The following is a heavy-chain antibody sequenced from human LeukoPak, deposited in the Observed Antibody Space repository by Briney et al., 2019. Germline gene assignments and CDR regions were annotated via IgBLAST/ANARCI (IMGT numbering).Heavy chain of an antibody. D-gene: IGHD2-15*01. Sequence: GGSLRLSCAASGFTFSSYSMNWVRQAPGKGLEWVSSISRSSSYIYYADSVKGRFPISRDNAKNSLYLQMNSLRAEDTAVYYCARVLRVYYYMDVWGKGTTVTVSS. J-gene: IGHJ6*03. CDR3: ARVLRVYYYMDV. V-gene: IGHV3-21*01. CDR1: GFTFSSYS. CDR2: ISRSSSYI.